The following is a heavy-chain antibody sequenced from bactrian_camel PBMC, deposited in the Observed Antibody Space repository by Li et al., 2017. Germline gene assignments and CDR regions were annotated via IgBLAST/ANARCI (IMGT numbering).Heavy chain of an antibody. Sequence: HVQLVESGGGSVQAGGSLRLSCAASESTYDRGYCMAWFRQASGKEREGVAAIDSDGIASYADSVKGRFTISRDNAKDAVYLQMTSLTSEDTALYYCATDVPYGGHWTQHENHYWGQGTQVTVS. CDR2: IDSDGIA. V-gene: IGHV3S55*01. CDR1: ESTYDRGYC. CDR3: ATDVPYGGHWTQHENHY. D-gene: IGHD6*01. J-gene: IGHJ4*01.